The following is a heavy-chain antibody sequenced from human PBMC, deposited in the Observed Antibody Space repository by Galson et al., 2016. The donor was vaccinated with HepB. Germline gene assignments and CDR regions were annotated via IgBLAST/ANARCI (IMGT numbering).Heavy chain of an antibody. V-gene: IGHV4-34*01. Sequence: ETLSLTCAVYGGSFSAYYWTWFRQRPGKGLEWIGDINHSGSTNYNPSLKGRLTISDDTSKNQFSLNLRSVTAADTAVYYCARLWFGDGDYWGRGTLVTVSS. CDR2: INHSGST. D-gene: IGHD3-10*01. J-gene: IGHJ4*02. CDR1: GGSFSAYY. CDR3: ARLWFGDGDY.